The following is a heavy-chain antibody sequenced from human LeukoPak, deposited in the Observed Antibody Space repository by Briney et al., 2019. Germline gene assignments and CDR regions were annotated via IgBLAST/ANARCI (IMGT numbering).Heavy chain of an antibody. Sequence: GGSLRLSCGVSGFTVSVSYMSWVRQAPGKGLEWVSIIYNDGGTYYADSVKGRFTISRDNSKNTLYLQMNSLRAEDTAVYYCAKDNHIAAPTYYYYYMDVWGKGTTVTVSS. D-gene: IGHD6-6*01. CDR2: IYNDGGT. V-gene: IGHV3-53*05. CDR3: AKDNHIAAPTYYYYYMDV. CDR1: GFTVSVSY. J-gene: IGHJ6*03.